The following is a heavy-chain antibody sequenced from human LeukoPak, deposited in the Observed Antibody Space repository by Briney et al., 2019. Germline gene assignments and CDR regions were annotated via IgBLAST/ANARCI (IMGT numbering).Heavy chain of an antibody. Sequence: PGGSLRLSCAASGFTVSSNYMSWVRQAPGKGLEWVSVIYSAGGTYYADFVKGRFTISRDNSKNTLYLQMHSLRAEDTAVYYCAREGGSSGRYYTSPLDYWGQGTLVTVSS. CDR3: AREGGSSGRYYTSPLDY. CDR2: IYSAGGT. V-gene: IGHV3-66*01. CDR1: GFTVSSNY. D-gene: IGHD3-10*01. J-gene: IGHJ4*02.